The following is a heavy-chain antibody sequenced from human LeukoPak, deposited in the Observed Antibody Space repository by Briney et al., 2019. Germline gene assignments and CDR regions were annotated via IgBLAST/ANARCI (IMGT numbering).Heavy chain of an antibody. CDR2: IYSGGST. Sequence: PGGSLRLSCAASGFTVSSNYMSWVRQAPGKGLEWVSVIYSGGSTYYADSVKGRFTISRDNSKNTLYLQMNSLRAEDTAVYYCARDRQDSSGYYPFDYWGQGTLVTVSS. D-gene: IGHD3-22*01. V-gene: IGHV3-66*01. CDR3: ARDRQDSSGYYPFDY. CDR1: GFTVSSNY. J-gene: IGHJ4*02.